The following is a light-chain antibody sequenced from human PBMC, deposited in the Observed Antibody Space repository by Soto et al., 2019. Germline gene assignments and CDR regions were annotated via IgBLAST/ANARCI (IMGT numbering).Light chain of an antibody. CDR1: QNISIF. CDR2: GAT. Sequence: DIQMTQSPSSLSASVGDRVTITCRASQNISIFLNWYQQRPGKAPKLLIYGATSFQTGVPSRVSGSGSGTDFTLTIRDLQPEDYATYFCQQSFITPPYTFGQGTKL. CDR3: QQSFITPPYT. V-gene: IGKV1-39*01. J-gene: IGKJ2*01.